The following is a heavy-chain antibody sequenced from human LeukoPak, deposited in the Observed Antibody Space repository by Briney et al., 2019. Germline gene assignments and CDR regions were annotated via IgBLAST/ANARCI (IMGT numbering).Heavy chain of an antibody. CDR1: GGSISSSSYS. J-gene: IGHJ4*02. D-gene: IGHD6-13*01. Sequence: SETLSLTCTVSGGSISSSSYSWGWIRQPPGKGLEWIGSIYYSGSTYYNPSLKSRVTISVDTSKNQFSLELSSVTAADTAVYYCARQLVFAWSYFDYWGQGTLVTVSS. CDR3: ARQLVFAWSYFDY. V-gene: IGHV4-39*07. CDR2: IYYSGST.